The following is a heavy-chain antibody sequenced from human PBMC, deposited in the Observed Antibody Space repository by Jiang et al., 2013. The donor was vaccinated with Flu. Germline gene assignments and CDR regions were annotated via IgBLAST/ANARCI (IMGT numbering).Heavy chain of an antibody. CDR3: ARVEGRTTIFGVLTNWFDP. V-gene: IGHV2-26*01. CDR2: IFSNDEK. D-gene: IGHD3-3*01. Sequence: KPTQTLTLTCTVSGFSLSNARMGVSWIRQPPGKALEWLAHIFSNDEKSYSTSLKSRLTISKDTSKSQVVLTMTNMDPVDTATYYCARVEGRTTIFGVLTNWFDPWGQGTLVTVSS. CDR1: GFSLSNARMG. J-gene: IGHJ5*02.